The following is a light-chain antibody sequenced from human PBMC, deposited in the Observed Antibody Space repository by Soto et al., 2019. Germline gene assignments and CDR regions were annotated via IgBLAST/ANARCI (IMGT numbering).Light chain of an antibody. J-gene: IGKJ5*01. CDR2: DAS. V-gene: IGKV3-15*01. Sequence: ELVAKMSPATLSVYHGERATLSCRASESVSRNLAWYQQKPGQAPRLLIYDASTRATGIPDRFSGGGSGTEFTLTISGLQSEDFVIYYCQQDTSWPPIPFGQVT. CDR1: ESVSRN. CDR3: QQDTSWPPIP.